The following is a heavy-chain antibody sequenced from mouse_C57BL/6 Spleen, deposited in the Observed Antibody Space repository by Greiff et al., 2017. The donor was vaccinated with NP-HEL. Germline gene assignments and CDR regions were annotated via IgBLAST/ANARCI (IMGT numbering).Heavy chain of an antibody. CDR3: TGETTTAYWYFGV. Sequence: EVKVEESGGGLVQPGGSMKLSCAASGFTFSDAWMDWVRQSPEKGLEWVAEIRNNANNHATSYAESVKGSFTISRDDSKSSVYLQMNSLRAEGTGIYYCTGETTTAYWYFGVWGTGTTVTVSS. CDR1: GFTFSDAW. CDR2: IRNNANNHAT. D-gene: IGHD1-2*01. V-gene: IGHV6-6*01. J-gene: IGHJ1*03.